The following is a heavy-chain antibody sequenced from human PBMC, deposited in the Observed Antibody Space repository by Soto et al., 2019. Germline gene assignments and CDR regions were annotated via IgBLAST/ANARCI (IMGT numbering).Heavy chain of an antibody. V-gene: IGHV3-23*01. D-gene: IGHD2-2*01. CDR1: GFTFNNYA. CDR2: ITDSGDDT. CDR3: AKLGSSSWSPHYYFDY. Sequence: EVQLLESGGGLVQPGGSLRLSCAASGFTFNNYAMGWVRQATGKGLEWVSAITDSGDDTYYIDSVKGRFTISRDNSKSTLYLQMNSLRAEDTAIYYCAKLGSSSWSPHYYFDYWGQGTLVTVSS. J-gene: IGHJ4*02.